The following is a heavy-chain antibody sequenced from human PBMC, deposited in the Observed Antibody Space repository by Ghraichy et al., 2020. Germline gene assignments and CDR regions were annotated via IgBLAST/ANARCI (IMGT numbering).Heavy chain of an antibody. V-gene: IGHV1-2*05. CDR3: ARVVCLSSSCHFDY. J-gene: IGHJ4*02. Sequence: ASVKVSCKASGYTFTGYYMHWVRQAPGQGLEWMGRINPNSGGTNYAQKFQGRVTMTRDTSISTAYMELSSLRSDDTVVYYCARVVCLSSSCHFDYWGQGTLVTVSS. D-gene: IGHD6-13*01. CDR1: GYTFTGYY. CDR2: INPNSGGT.